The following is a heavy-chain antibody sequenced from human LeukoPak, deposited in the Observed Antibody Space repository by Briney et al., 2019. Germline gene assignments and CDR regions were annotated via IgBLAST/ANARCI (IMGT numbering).Heavy chain of an antibody. CDR3: ARHYYDSNSGYSAFDI. CDR2: IYLGDSNT. D-gene: IGHD3-22*01. V-gene: IGHV5-51*01. CDR1: GYSFTSYW. Sequence: NHGESLKISCKGSGYSFTSYWIGWVRQMPGKGLEWMGIIYLGDSNTRYSPSFQGQVTISADKSISTAYLQWSSLKASDTAMYYCARHYYDSNSGYSAFDIWGQGTMVTVSS. J-gene: IGHJ3*02.